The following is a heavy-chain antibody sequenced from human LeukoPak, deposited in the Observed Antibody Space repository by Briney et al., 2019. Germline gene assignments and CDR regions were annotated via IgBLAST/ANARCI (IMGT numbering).Heavy chain of an antibody. CDR2: IRYDGSNK. CDR3: AKDRPDCSSTSCQEGNWFDP. V-gene: IGHV3-30*02. D-gene: IGHD2-2*01. J-gene: IGHJ5*02. Sequence: GGSLRLSCAASGFTFSSYGTHWVRQAPGKGLEWVAFIRYDGSNKYYADSVKGRFTISRDNSKNTLYLQMNSLRAEDTAVYYCAKDRPDCSSTSCQEGNWFDPWGQGTLVTVSS. CDR1: GFTFSSYG.